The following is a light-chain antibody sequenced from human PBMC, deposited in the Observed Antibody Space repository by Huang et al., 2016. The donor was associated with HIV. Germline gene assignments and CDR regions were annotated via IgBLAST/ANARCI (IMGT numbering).Light chain of an antibody. V-gene: IGKV1-39*01. CDR3: QQSLISPPA. Sequence: DVQMTQSPSSLSASVGDRVTMPCRTSQNINSYLNWYHQKPGKAPKVLIYGASNLQGGVPSRFSGSGSGTDFSLTITSLQPEDFGTYYCQQSLISPPAFGPGTRVDVK. CDR1: QNINSY. J-gene: IGKJ3*01. CDR2: GAS.